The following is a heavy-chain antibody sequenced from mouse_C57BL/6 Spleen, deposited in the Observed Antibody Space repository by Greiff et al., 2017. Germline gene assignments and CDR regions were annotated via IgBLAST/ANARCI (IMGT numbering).Heavy chain of an antibody. CDR3: ARGGRRCEYYFDY. J-gene: IGHJ2*01. V-gene: IGHV1-69*01. Sequence: QVQLQQPGAELVMPGASVKLSCKASGSTFTSYWMHWVQQRPGKGLEWIGAIDPSDSYTNYTHTFKGQSTLTVDHSSSTDYMQLSSLTAEDSAVYYRARGGRRCEYYFDYWGKGTTLTVSS. D-gene: IGHD1-1*02. CDR1: GSTFTSYW. CDR2: IDPSDSYT.